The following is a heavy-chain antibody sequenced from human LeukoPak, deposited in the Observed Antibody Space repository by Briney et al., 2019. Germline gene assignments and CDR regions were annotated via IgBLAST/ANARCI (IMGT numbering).Heavy chain of an antibody. D-gene: IGHD6-13*01. J-gene: IGHJ5*02. V-gene: IGHV1-18*01. CDR3: ARGWDSSSLDRYNWFDP. Sequence: GASVKVSCKTSGYTFTGYGISWVRQAPGQGLEWMAWISSLNGDTKYAQKFQGRVTVTTDRSTSTAYMELRSLRSDDTAVYSCARGWDSSSLDRYNWFDPWGQGTLVTVSP. CDR2: ISSLNGDT. CDR1: GYTFTGYG.